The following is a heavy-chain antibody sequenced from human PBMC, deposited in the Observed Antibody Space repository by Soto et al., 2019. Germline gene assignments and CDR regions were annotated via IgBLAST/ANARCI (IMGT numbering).Heavy chain of an antibody. CDR1: GFTFNNYV. D-gene: IGHD3-10*01. J-gene: IGHJ4*02. CDR2: ISSGSGTI. Sequence: GGSLRLSCAASGFTFNNYVMNWVRQAPGKGLEWISYISSGSGTIYYADSVKGRFTISRDNAKKSLYLQMNSLRDEDTAVYYCARDYHTYGSGSPFEYWGQGTQVTVSS. V-gene: IGHV3-48*02. CDR3: ARDYHTYGSGSPFEY.